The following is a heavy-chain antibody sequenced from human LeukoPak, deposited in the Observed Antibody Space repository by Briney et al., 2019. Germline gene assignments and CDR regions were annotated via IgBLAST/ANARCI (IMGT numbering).Heavy chain of an antibody. D-gene: IGHD2-15*01. Sequence: GGSLRLSCAPSQFTFSNYAMSWVRQAPGKGLEWVSAISGSGNTTYFGDSVTGRFTISRDNPKNTVYLQMNSLSAEDTAVYYCAKGPAPYCSGGSCYSPHWYFDLWGRGTLVTVSS. J-gene: IGHJ2*01. CDR1: QFTFSNYA. CDR2: ISGSGNTT. CDR3: AKGPAPYCSGGSCYSPHWYFDL. V-gene: IGHV3-23*01.